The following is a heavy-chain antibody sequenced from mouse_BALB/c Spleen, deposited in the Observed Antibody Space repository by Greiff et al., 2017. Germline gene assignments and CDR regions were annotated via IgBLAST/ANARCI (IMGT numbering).Heavy chain of an antibody. D-gene: IGHD2-10*01. V-gene: IGHV7-3*02. CDR2: IRNKANGYTT. CDR3: ARDRPYYGNYDAMDY. CDR1: GFTFTDYY. J-gene: IGHJ4*01. Sequence: DVKLVESGGGLVQPGGSLRLSCATSGFTFTDYYMSWVRQPPGKALEWLGFIRNKANGYTTEYSASVKGRFTISRDNSQSILYLQMNTLRAEDSATYYCARDRPYYGNYDAMDYWGQGTSVTVSS.